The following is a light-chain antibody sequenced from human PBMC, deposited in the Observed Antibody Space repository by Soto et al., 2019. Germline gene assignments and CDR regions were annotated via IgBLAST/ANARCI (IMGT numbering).Light chain of an antibody. CDR1: QSISSW. CDR3: QQYNSYRT. CDR2: DAS. J-gene: IGKJ1*01. V-gene: IGKV1-5*01. Sequence: DIHLTQSPSFLSAAVEDTVTITCPASQSISSWLAWYQQKPGNAPKLLIYDASSLESGVPSRFSGSGSGTEFTLTISSLQPDDFTTYYCQQYNSYRTFGQGTKVDIK.